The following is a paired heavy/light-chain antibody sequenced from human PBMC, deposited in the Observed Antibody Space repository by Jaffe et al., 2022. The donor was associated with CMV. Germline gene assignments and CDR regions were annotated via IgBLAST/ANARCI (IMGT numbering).Heavy chain of an antibody. CDR2: AYYRSRWDT. CDR1: GGRVSSNSAT. CDR3: GRLMSEPVPWGSNYYHYIDV. J-gene: IGHJ6*03. Sequence: QLQLQQSGPGLVKPSQTLSLTCVISGGRVSSNSATWTWIRQSPSRGLEWLGWAYYRSRWDTDYAVSMKSRITITPDTSKNQFSLHLTSVTPEDTAVYYCGRLMSEPVPWGSNYYHYIDVWGSGTTVTVSS. V-gene: IGHV6-1*01. D-gene: IGHD3-16*01.
Light chain of an antibody. CDR2: GAS. Sequence: VLTQSPGTLSLSPGETATLSCRASQTLSSSYLAWYQQKPGQAPRLLIYGASTRATGIPDRFSGSGSGTDFTLTINRLEPEDFAVYYCGQYGSSLLAFGGGTRLEIK. CDR1: QTLSSSY. V-gene: IGKV3-20*01. CDR3: GQYGSSLLA. J-gene: IGKJ4*01.